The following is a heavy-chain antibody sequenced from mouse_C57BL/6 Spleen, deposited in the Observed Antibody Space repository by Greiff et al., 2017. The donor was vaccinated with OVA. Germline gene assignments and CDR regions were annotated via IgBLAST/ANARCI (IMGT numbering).Heavy chain of an antibody. Sequence: VQLQQPGAELVKPGASVKLSCTASGYNFNGYYMHWVKQRPEQGLEWIGRIDPEDGETKYAPKFQGKATLTVDTSSNTAYLQLSSLTSEDSADYYGARGGGYDSFAYWGQGTLVTVSA. CDR3: ARGGGYDSFAY. D-gene: IGHD2-2*01. CDR2: IDPEDGET. V-gene: IGHV14-2*01. J-gene: IGHJ3*01. CDR1: GYNFNGYY.